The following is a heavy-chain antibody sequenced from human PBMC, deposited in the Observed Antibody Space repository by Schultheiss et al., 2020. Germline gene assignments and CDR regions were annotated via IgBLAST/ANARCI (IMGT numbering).Heavy chain of an antibody. CDR2: IYYSGST. CDR3: ASQWGSYGLS. V-gene: IGHV4-39*01. Sequence: SETLSLTCTVSGGSISSSSYYWGWIRQPPGKGLEWIGSIYYSGSTYYNPSLKSRVTISVDTSKNQFSLKLSSVTAADTAVYYCASQWGSYGLSWGQGTLVTVSS. CDR1: GGSISSSSYY. J-gene: IGHJ5*02. D-gene: IGHD5-18*01.